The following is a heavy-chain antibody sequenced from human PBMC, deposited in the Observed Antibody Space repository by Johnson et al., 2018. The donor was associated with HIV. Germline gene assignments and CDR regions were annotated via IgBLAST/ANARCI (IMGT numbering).Heavy chain of an antibody. V-gene: IGHV3-11*01. J-gene: IGHJ3*02. CDR3: ARVGSGSYLLGAFDI. D-gene: IGHD1-26*01. CDR1: GFTFSDCY. CDR2: ISSSGLTI. Sequence: QVQLVESGGGVVQPGGSLRLSCAASGFTFSDCYMSWLRQAPGKGLEWVSYISSSGLTIYYADSVKGRFTISRDNAKNSLYLQMNSLRAEDTALYYCARVGSGSYLLGAFDIWGQGTMVTVSS.